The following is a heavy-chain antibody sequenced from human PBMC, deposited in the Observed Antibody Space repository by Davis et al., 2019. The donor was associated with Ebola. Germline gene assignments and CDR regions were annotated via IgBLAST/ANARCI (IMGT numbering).Heavy chain of an antibody. Sequence: MPGGSLRLSCAVSGGSISSSNWWSWVRQPPGKGLEWIGEIYHSGSTNYNPSLKSRVTISVDKSKNQFSLKLSSVTAADTAVYYCARVRGVRGSYRFDYWGQGTLVTVPS. CDR3: ARVRGVRGSYRFDY. V-gene: IGHV4-4*02. CDR2: IYHSGST. J-gene: IGHJ4*02. D-gene: IGHD3-16*02. CDR1: GGSISSSNW.